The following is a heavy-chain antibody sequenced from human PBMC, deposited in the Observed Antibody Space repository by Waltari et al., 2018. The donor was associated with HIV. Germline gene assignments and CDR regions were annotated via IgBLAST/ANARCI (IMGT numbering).Heavy chain of an antibody. V-gene: IGHV1-69*01. CDR3: AREFPRVAAAVGWFDP. D-gene: IGHD6-13*01. Sequence: QVQLVQSGAEVKKPGSSVKVSCKASGGTFSSYAISWVRQAPGQGLEWMGGIIPIVGTANYAQKFQGRVTITSDESTSTAYMELSSLRAEDTAVYYCAREFPRVAAAVGWFDPWGQGTLVTVSS. CDR2: IIPIVGTA. CDR1: GGTFSSYA. J-gene: IGHJ5*02.